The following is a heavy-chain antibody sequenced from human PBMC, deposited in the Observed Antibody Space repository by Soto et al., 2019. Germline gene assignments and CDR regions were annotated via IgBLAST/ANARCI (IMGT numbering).Heavy chain of an antibody. V-gene: IGHV1-18*01. D-gene: IGHD1-1*01. Sequence: QVHLVQSGAEVKKPGASVKVSCKGSGYIFTTYGITWVRQAPGQGLEWMGWISAHNGNTNYAQKLQGRVTVTRDTSTSTAYMELKTLRSDDPAVYYCARGRYGDYWGQGALVTVSS. CDR3: ARGRYGDY. J-gene: IGHJ4*02. CDR1: GYIFTTYG. CDR2: ISAHNGNT.